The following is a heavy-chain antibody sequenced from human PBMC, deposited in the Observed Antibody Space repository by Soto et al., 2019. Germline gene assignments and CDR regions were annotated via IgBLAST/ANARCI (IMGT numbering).Heavy chain of an antibody. CDR1: GFTFSSYG. V-gene: IGHV3-30*18. Sequence: QVQLVESGGGVVQPGRSLRLSCAASGFTFSSYGLSWVRQAPGRGLEWVAVISYDGSNRYYADSVKGRFTISRDNSKNTVYLQINSLTGEYTAVYYCAKPRLESGSYFGIFDYWGQGTLVTVSS. CDR2: ISYDGSNR. J-gene: IGHJ4*02. D-gene: IGHD1-26*01. CDR3: AKPRLESGSYFGIFDY.